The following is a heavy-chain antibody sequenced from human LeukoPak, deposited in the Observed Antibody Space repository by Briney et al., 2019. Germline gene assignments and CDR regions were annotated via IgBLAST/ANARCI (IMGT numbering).Heavy chain of an antibody. CDR3: TTIVGLPLN. CDR2: IKNKTDGGTT. D-gene: IGHD3-22*01. V-gene: IGHV3-15*01. Sequence: GSLRLSFAASGFTFSNAWMSWVRQAPGKGLEWVGRIKNKTDGGTTDYAAPVKGRFTISRDDSKNTLYLQMNSLKTEDTAVYYCTTIVGLPLNWGQGTLVTVSS. J-gene: IGHJ4*02. CDR1: GFTFSNAW.